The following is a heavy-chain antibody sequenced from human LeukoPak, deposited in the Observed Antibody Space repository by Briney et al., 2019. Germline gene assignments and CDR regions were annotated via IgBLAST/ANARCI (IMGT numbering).Heavy chain of an antibody. CDR2: IYTSGST. CDR1: GGSISSYY. D-gene: IGHD3-22*01. J-gene: IGHJ6*03. Sequence: PSETLSLTCTVSGGSISSYYWSWIRQPAGKGLEWIGRIYTSGSTNYNPSLKSRVTMSVDTSKNQFSLKLSSVTAADTAVYYCARSSGYPWGYYYYMDVWGKGTTVTVSS. V-gene: IGHV4-4*07. CDR3: ARSSGYPWGYYYYMDV.